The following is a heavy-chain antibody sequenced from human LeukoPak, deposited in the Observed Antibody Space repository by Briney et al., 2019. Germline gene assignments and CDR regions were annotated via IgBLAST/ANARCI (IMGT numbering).Heavy chain of an antibody. CDR1: GFTFDKYA. J-gene: IGHJ4*02. V-gene: IGHV3-9*01. CDR3: AKDMNSYGSGSSYNPWGPFDS. Sequence: AGGSLRLSCAASGFTFDKYAMHWVRQAPGKGLEWVSGIAWNSGNTGFADSVEGRFTISRDKAENSLYLQMNSLTPADTAFYFCAKDMNSYGSGSSYNPWGPFDSWGQGTLVTVSS. D-gene: IGHD3-10*01. CDR2: IAWNSGNT.